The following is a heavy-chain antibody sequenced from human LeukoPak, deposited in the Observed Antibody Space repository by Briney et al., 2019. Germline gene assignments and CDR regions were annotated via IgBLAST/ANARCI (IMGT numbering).Heavy chain of an antibody. Sequence: ASVKVSCKASGYSFTGYYMHWVRQAPGQGLEWMGWINPKSGGTNYAQNFQGRVTMTRDTSTSTAYMELSRLRSDDTAVYYCARGARKGDDYGGFFDYWGQGTLVTVSS. CDR3: ARGARKGDDYGGFFDY. V-gene: IGHV1-2*02. CDR1: GYSFTGYY. J-gene: IGHJ4*02. CDR2: INPKSGGT. D-gene: IGHD4-23*01.